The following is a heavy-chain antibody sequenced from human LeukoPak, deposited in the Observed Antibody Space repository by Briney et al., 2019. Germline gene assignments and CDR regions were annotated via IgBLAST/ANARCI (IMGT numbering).Heavy chain of an antibody. D-gene: IGHD3-22*01. CDR3: ARRGYYDSSGYDY. J-gene: IGHJ4*02. Sequence: GGSLRLSCAASGFTFSNYAMNWVRQAPGKGLEWVSSISGSSTDIYYAESVKGRFTISRDNAKNSLYMQINSLRAEDTAIYYCARRGYYDSSGYDYWGQGTLVTVSS. V-gene: IGHV3-21*01. CDR1: GFTFSNYA. CDR2: ISGSSTDI.